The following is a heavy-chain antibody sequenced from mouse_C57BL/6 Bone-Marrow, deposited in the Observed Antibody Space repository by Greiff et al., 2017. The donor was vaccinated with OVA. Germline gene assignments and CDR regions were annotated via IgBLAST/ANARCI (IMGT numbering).Heavy chain of an antibody. Sequence: EVHLVESGGGLVKPGGSLKLSCAASGFTFSSYAMSWVRQTPEKRLEWVATISDGGSYTYYPDNVKGRFTISRDNAKNNLYLQMSHLKSEDTAMYYCARGDLLWYLYYFDYWGQGTTLTVSS. CDR2: ISDGGSYT. J-gene: IGHJ2*01. CDR1: GFTFSSYA. V-gene: IGHV5-4*01. D-gene: IGHD2-1*01. CDR3: ARGDLLWYLYYFDY.